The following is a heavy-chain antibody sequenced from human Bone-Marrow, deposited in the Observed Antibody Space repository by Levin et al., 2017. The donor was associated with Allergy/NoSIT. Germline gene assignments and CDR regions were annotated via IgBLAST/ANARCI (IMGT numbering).Heavy chain of an antibody. CDR1: GYTFTGYY. CDR2: INPNSGGT. D-gene: IGHD6-19*01. Sequence: PLASVKVSCKASGYTFTGYYMHWVRQAPGQGLEWMGWINPNSGGTNYAQKFQGWVTMTRDTSISTAYMELSRLRSDDTAVYYCARDNLRVAVAGDPTTYYFDYWGQGTLVTVSS. V-gene: IGHV1-2*04. J-gene: IGHJ4*02. CDR3: ARDNLRVAVAGDPTTYYFDY.